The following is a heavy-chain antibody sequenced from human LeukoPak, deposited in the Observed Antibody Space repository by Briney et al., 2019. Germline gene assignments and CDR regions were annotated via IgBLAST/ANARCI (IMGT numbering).Heavy chain of an antibody. CDR3: ARDGAAFGDDFDY. CDR1: GFTFRDYW. Sequence: GGSLRLSCAASGFTFRDYWMSWVRQAPGKGLEWVANIKEDGSTIFYADSVKGRFTISRDNAKSSLYLQMNSLRVEDTAVYYCARDGAAFGDDFDYWGQGTLVTVSS. D-gene: IGHD3-16*01. V-gene: IGHV3-7*01. CDR2: IKEDGSTI. J-gene: IGHJ4*02.